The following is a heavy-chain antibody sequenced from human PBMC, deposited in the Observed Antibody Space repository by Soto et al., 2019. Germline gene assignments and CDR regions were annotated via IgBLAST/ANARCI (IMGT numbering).Heavy chain of an antibody. CDR3: ARLSGCGGGSCHLPDY. CDR2: ISAYNGNT. D-gene: IGHD2-15*01. CDR1: GYTFTSCG. J-gene: IGHJ4*02. V-gene: IGHV1-18*01. Sequence: QVQLVQSGAEVKKPGASVKVSCKASGYTFTSCGIGWVRQAPGQGLEWMGWISAYNGNTIYPQEFQGRVTMTTDTSTSTAYMELGTLRSDDTAMYYCARLSGCGGGSCHLPDYWGQGTLVTVSS.